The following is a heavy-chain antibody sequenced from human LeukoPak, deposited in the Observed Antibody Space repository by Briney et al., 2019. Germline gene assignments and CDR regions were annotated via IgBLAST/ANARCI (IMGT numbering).Heavy chain of an antibody. Sequence: GGSLRLSCAASGFTFNAYAMHWVRQAPGKGLEWVAIISYDGYSKYYADSVKGRFAISRDNSNSTLYLQMTSLRADDTAVYYCARARVRGVIIIPLDYWGQGALVSVSS. CDR2: ISYDGYSK. CDR1: GFTFNAYA. CDR3: ARARVRGVIIIPLDY. D-gene: IGHD3-10*01. J-gene: IGHJ4*02. V-gene: IGHV3-30*09.